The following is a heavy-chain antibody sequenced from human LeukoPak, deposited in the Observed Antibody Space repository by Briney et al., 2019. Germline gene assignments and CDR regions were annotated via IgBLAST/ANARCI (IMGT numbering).Heavy chain of an antibody. D-gene: IGHD2-15*01. V-gene: IGHV4-61*02. Sequence: SETLSLTCTVSGGSISGSNYYWSWIRQPAGKGLEWIGRIYTSGSTNYNPSLKSRITISVDTSKNQFSLKLSSVTAADTAVYYCARNSCPSGSCYDNRGYFDYWGQGTLVTVSS. CDR1: GGSISGSNYY. J-gene: IGHJ4*02. CDR3: ARNSCPSGSCYDNRGYFDY. CDR2: IYTSGST.